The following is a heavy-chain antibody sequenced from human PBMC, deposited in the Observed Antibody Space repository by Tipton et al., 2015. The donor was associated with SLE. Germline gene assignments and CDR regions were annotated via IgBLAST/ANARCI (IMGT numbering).Heavy chain of an antibody. CDR1: GGSFSGNF. D-gene: IGHD6-13*01. Sequence: TLSLTCTVYGGSFSGNFWSWIRQPPGKGLEWIGYIYYSGSTNYNPSLKSRVTISVDTSKNQFSLKLSSVTAADTAVYYCARDSSSSFDYWGQGTLVTVSS. J-gene: IGHJ4*02. V-gene: IGHV4-59*01. CDR2: IYYSGST. CDR3: ARDSSSSFDY.